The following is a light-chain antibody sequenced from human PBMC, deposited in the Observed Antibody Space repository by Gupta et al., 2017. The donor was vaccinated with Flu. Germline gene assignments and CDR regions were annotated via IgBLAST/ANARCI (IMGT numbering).Light chain of an antibody. V-gene: IGKV1-39*01. CDR2: TAT. J-gene: IGKJ2*01. Sequence: DIQMTQSPSPLPASIGGRITITCRASQNIYTYLNWYQQKPGKAPNLLIYTATNLQSGVPSRFSGSGSVTDFTLTISVLQPDDFATYYFQQRVSPPHTFSQGTKLEIK. CDR1: QNIYTY. CDR3: QQRVSPPHT.